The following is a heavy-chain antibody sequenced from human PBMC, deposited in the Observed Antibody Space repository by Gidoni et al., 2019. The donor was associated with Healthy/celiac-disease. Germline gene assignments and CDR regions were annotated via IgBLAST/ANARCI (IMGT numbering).Heavy chain of an antibody. V-gene: IGHV4-39*01. D-gene: IGHD6-19*01. CDR2: IYYSGST. Sequence: QLQLQESGPGLVKPSEPLSLTCTVSGGSISSSSYYWGWIRQPPGKGLEWIGSIYYSGSTYYNPSLKSRVTISVDTSKNQFSLKLSSVTAADTAVYYCARRGQWLAIDYWGQGTLVTVSS. J-gene: IGHJ4*02. CDR1: GGSISSSSYY. CDR3: ARRGQWLAIDY.